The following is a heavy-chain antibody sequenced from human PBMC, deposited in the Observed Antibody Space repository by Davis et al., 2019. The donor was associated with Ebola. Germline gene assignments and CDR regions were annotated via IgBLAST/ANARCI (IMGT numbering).Heavy chain of an antibody. V-gene: IGHV4-59*12. D-gene: IGHD5-12*01. CDR1: GGSISSYY. Sequence: SETLSLTCTVSGGSISSYYWSWIRQLPGKGLEWIGYIYYSGSTNYNPSLKSRVTISVDTSKNQFSLKLSSVTAADTAVYYCARKRGFSGYDRFDYWGQGTLVTVSS. CDR2: IYYSGST. J-gene: IGHJ4*02. CDR3: ARKRGFSGYDRFDY.